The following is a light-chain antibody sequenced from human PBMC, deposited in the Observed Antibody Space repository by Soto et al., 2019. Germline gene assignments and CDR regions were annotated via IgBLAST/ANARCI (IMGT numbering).Light chain of an antibody. Sequence: QSALTQPASVSGSPGQSIAISCTGTISDVGGFNYVSWYQQHPGKAPKFMIYDVSRRPSGVSDRFSGSKSGNTASLTISGLQAEDEADYYCASYTTSSTYVFGTGTKVTVL. J-gene: IGLJ1*01. CDR1: ISDVGGFNY. CDR2: DVS. V-gene: IGLV2-14*03. CDR3: ASYTTSSTYV.